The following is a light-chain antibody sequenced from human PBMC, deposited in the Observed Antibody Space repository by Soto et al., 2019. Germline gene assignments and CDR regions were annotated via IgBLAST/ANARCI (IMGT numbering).Light chain of an antibody. CDR2: DAS. V-gene: IGKV3-11*01. CDR1: QSVSNY. CDR3: QQRSSWPYT. Sequence: EIVLTQSPATLSLSPGERATLSCRASQSVSNYLAWYQQKPGQAPRLLIYDASNRATGIPARFSGSGSGTDFTLSSSSLEPELFAVYYCQQRSSWPYTFDQATKLAIK. J-gene: IGKJ2*01.